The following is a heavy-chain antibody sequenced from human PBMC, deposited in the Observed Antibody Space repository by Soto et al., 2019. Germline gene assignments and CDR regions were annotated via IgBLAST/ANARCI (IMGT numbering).Heavy chain of an antibody. CDR3: ARLAYNSSWYGSHWFDP. CDR2: IYYSGST. V-gene: IGHV4-31*03. J-gene: IGHJ5*02. CDR1: GGSISSGGYY. D-gene: IGHD6-13*01. Sequence: SETLSLTCTVSGGSISSGGYYWSWIRQHPGKGLEWIGYIYYSGSTYYNPSLKSRVTISVDTSKNQFSLKLSSVTAADTAVYYCARLAYNSSWYGSHWFDPWGQGTLVTVSS.